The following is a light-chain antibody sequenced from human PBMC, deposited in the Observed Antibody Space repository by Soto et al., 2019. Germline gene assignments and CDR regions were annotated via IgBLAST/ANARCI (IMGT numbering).Light chain of an antibody. CDR3: SLSYSGTVV. J-gene: IGLJ2*01. Sequence: QTVVTQEPSLTVSPGETVTLTCGSVTGVVTSGHYTYWLRQKPGQAPMTPSYDTSDKLSCTPARFSGSFLGGKAALTISAAQPEDEADYYCSLSYSGTVVFGGGTKLTVL. V-gene: IGLV7-46*01. CDR2: DTS. CDR1: TGVVTSGHY.